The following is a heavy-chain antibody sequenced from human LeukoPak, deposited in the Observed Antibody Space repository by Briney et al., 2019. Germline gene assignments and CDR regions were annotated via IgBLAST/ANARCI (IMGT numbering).Heavy chain of an antibody. V-gene: IGHV3-7*01. CDR2: IKQDGSEK. D-gene: IGHD1-7*01. J-gene: IGHJ6*03. CDR1: GFTFSSYW. CDR3: ARDTSLITGTSYYYYYMDV. Sequence: PGGSLRLSCAASGFTFSSYWMSWVRQAPGKGLEWVANIKQDGSEKYYVDSVKGRFTISRDNAKNSLYLQMNSLRAEDTAVYYCARDTSLITGTSYYYYYMDVWGKGTTVTVSS.